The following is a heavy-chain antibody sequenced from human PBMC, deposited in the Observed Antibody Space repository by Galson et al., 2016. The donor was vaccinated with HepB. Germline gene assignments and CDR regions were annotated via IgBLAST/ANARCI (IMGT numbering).Heavy chain of an antibody. Sequence: ETLSLTCTVSGGSVSSGSNYWTWIRQPPGKGLAWIGFIHYSGTTNYNPSLKSRVTMSVDTSKNQFSLKMGSVTAADKAVYYGARAPVGVVIVWFDPWGQGTLVTVSS. D-gene: IGHD3-3*01. V-gene: IGHV4-61*01. CDR3: ARAPVGVVIVWFDP. CDR2: IHYSGTT. CDR1: GGSVSSGSNY. J-gene: IGHJ5*02.